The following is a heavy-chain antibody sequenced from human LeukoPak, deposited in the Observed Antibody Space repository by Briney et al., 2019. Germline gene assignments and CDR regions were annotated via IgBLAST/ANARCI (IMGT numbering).Heavy chain of an antibody. CDR1: GYTLTELS. J-gene: IGHJ3*02. CDR3: ATQPHDSWLLLQDAFDI. Sequence: ASVKVSCKFSGYTLTELSTHWVRQAPGKGLEWMGGFDPEDGETIYAQKFQGRVTMTEDTSTDTAYMELSSLRSEDTAVYYCATQPHDSWLLLQDAFDIWGQGTMVTVSS. CDR2: FDPEDGET. V-gene: IGHV1-24*01. D-gene: IGHD3-22*01.